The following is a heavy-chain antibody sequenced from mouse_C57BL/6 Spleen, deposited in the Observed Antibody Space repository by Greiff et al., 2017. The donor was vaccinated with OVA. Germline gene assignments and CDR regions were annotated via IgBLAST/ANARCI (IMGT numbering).Heavy chain of an antibody. CDR2: IDPEDGDT. Sequence: VQLQQSGAELVRPGASVKLSCTASGFNIKDYYMHWVKQRPEQGLEWIGRIDPEDGDTEYAPKFQGKATMTADTSSNTAYLQLSSLTSEDTADYYCTTYNYDYEGFAYWGQGTLVTVSA. CDR1: GFNIKDYY. V-gene: IGHV14-1*01. J-gene: IGHJ3*01. D-gene: IGHD2-4*01. CDR3: TTYNYDYEGFAY.